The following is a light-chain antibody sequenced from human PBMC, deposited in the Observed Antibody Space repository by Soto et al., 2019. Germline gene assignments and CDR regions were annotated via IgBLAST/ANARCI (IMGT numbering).Light chain of an antibody. CDR1: QSISSW. CDR3: HQYNSYWWT. CDR2: KAS. J-gene: IGKJ1*01. Sequence: DIQMTQSPSTLSASVGDRVTITCRASQSISSWLAWFQQKPGKTPKLLIYKASNLDSGVPSRFSGSGSGTEFTLTISALHPDDFATYYCHQYNSYWWTFGQGTKVEI. V-gene: IGKV1-5*03.